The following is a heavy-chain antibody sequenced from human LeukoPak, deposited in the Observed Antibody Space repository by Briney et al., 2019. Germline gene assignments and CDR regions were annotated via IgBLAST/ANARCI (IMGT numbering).Heavy chain of an antibody. CDR1: GGTFSSYA. CDR2: IIPIFGTA. D-gene: IGHD4-17*01. J-gene: IGHJ3*02. CDR3: ARARDDYGEYHAFDI. Sequence: GSSVKVSCNASGGTFSSYAISWVRQAPGQGLEWMGRIIPIFGTANYAQKFQGRVTITTDESTSTAYMELSSLRSEDTAVYYCARARDDYGEYHAFDIWGQGTMVTVSS. V-gene: IGHV1-69*05.